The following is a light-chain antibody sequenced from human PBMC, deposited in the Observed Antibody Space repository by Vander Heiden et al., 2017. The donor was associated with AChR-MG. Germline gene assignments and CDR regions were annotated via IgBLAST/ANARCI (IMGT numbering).Light chain of an antibody. CDR2: SND. CDR3: GTWDDSLTGWV. CDR1: SSNLGTST. J-gene: IGLJ3*02. Sequence: QSVVTQPPSASGTPGQRVAISCSGTSSNLGTSTVNWYQQLPGTAPNLLIYSNDQRPSGVPDRFSASKSVTSASLAISGLQSEDEAEYYCGTWDDSLTGWVFGGGTKLTVL. V-gene: IGLV1-44*01.